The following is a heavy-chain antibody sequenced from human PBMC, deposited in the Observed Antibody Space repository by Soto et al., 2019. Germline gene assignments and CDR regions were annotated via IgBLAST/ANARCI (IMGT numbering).Heavy chain of an antibody. D-gene: IGHD1-20*01. V-gene: IGHV1-2*04. CDR2: INPNSGGT. Sequence: ALVKFSCKASGYTFTGYYMHWVRQAPGQGLEWMGWINPNSGGTNYAQKFQGWVTMTRDTSISTAYMELSRLRSDDTAVYYCAIDRGYNWSHYGMDVWGEGTKVTVSS. CDR1: GYTFTGYY. CDR3: AIDRGYNWSHYGMDV. J-gene: IGHJ6*04.